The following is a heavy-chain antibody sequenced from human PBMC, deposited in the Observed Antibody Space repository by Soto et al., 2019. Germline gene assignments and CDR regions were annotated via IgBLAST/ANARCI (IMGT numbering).Heavy chain of an antibody. D-gene: IGHD2-15*01. V-gene: IGHV3-11*05. Sequence: QVQLVESGGGLVKPGGTLSHSCAAPGFPFSDFYMNWIRQAPGKGLEWLSYIDGCSAYTNYADSVKGRFTSPRANANSSLFLQLSSRRDEAAALYYSVRVGGYFFGLDVLGQASTGSVSS. CDR3: VRVGGYFFGLDV. J-gene: IGHJ6*02. CDR2: IDGCSAYT. CDR1: GFPFSDFY.